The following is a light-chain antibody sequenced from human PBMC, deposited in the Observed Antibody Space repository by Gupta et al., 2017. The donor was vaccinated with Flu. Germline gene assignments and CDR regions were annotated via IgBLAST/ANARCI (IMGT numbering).Light chain of an antibody. V-gene: IGKV3-20*01. CDR3: QQDSSSIF. Sequence: EIVLTQSPGTLSLSPGERATLSCRASQSVSSSYLAWYQQKPGQAPRLIIYGASSSATGITDRFSGSGCGKDFTLTSSRREYEDFAVYYWQQDSSSIFFGGGTKVEIK. J-gene: IGKJ4*01. CDR2: GAS. CDR1: QSVSSSY.